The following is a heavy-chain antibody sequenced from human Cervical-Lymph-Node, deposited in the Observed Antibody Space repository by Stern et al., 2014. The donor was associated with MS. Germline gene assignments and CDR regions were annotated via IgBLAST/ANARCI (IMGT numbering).Heavy chain of an antibody. CDR3: ARGSSSWRGNWFDP. J-gene: IGHJ5*02. V-gene: IGHV1-2*04. CDR2: INPNSGGT. CDR1: GYTFTGYY. D-gene: IGHD6-13*01. Sequence: VQLVESGAEGKQPGASAKVSCKASGYTFTGYYMHWVRQAPGQGLEWMGWINPNSGGTNYAQKFQGWVTMTRDTSISTAYMELSRLRSDDTAVYYCARGSSSWRGNWFDPWGQGTLVTVSS.